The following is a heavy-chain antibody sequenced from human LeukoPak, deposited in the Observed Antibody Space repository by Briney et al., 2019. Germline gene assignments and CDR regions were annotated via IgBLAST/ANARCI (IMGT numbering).Heavy chain of an antibody. CDR2: LYAGGST. CDR3: ARGKDASGNLLDY. Sequence: GGSLRLSCAASGFTVSSKYMSWVRQAPGKGLEWVSVLYAGGSTYYADSAKGRFTISRDNSKNTLYLQMNSLRADDTAVCYCARGKDASGNLLDYWGQGTLVTVSS. J-gene: IGHJ4*02. CDR1: GFTVSSKY. D-gene: IGHD3-10*01. V-gene: IGHV3-53*01.